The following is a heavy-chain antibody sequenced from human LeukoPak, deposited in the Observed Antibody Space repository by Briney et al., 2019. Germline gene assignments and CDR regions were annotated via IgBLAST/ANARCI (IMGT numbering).Heavy chain of an antibody. D-gene: IGHD6-19*01. J-gene: IGHJ4*02. V-gene: IGHV4-39*07. CDR2: IYYSGST. CDR1: GGSISSSSYY. CDR3: ARGDSENSSGIDY. Sequence: SETLSLTCTVSGGSISSSSYYWGWIRQPPGKGLEWIGSIYYSGSTYYNPSLKSRVTISVDTSKNQFSLKLSSVTAADTAVYYCARGDSENSSGIDYWGQGTLVTVSS.